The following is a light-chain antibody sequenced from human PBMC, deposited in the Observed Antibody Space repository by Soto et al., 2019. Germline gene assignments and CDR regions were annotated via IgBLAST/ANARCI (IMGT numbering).Light chain of an antibody. V-gene: IGLV3-21*02. CDR1: NIGSKS. CDR3: QVWDSSRDHYD. J-gene: IGLJ1*01. Sequence: SYDLSAPSWVSVAPGQMARITCGGNNIGSKSVHWYQQKPGQAPVLVVYDDSDRPSGIPERFSGSNSGNTATLTISRVEAGDEADDYCQVWDSSRDHYDCGTGPKVTVL. CDR2: DDS.